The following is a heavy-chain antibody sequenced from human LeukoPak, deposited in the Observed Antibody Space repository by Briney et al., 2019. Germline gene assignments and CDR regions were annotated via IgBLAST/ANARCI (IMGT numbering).Heavy chain of an antibody. CDR3: ARDRRYYGSGSYYGDNWFDP. D-gene: IGHD3-10*01. CDR2: ISGYNGNT. Sequence: AASVKVSCKASGYTFSSYGIIWVRQGPGQGVEWMGWISGYNGNTNYAQKVQGRVTMTTDTSTSTAYMELRSLRSDDTAVYYCARDRRYYGSGSYYGDNWFDPWGQGTLVTVSS. V-gene: IGHV1-18*01. CDR1: GYTFSSYG. J-gene: IGHJ5*02.